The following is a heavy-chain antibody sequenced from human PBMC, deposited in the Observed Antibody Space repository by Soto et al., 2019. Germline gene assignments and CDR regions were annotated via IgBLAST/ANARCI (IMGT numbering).Heavy chain of an antibody. CDR1: GYTFTSYG. CDR3: ARRSASGSYYYYYGMDV. J-gene: IGHJ6*02. D-gene: IGHD1-26*01. Sequence: QVQLVQSGAEVKKPGASVKVSCKASGYTFTSYGISWVRQAPGQGLEWMGWISAYNGNTNYAQKLQGRVTMTTDTTTSTAYRGLRSLRSDDTAVYYCARRSASGSYYYYYGMDVWGQGTTVTVSS. CDR2: ISAYNGNT. V-gene: IGHV1-18*01.